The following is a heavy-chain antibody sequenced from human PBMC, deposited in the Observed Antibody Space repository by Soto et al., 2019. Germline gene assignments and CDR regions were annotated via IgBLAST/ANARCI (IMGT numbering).Heavy chain of an antibody. CDR3: ARDQRNARSNDAFDI. D-gene: IGHD2-2*01. CDR2: ISGGSRTI. J-gene: IGHJ3*02. Sequence: GGSLRLSCAASGFTFSTYSMNWVRQAPGKGLEWVSYISGGSRTIYYADSVKGRFTISRDNAKNSLYLQMNGLRDGDTAVYYCARDQRNARSNDAFDIWGQGTMVTVSS. V-gene: IGHV3-48*02. CDR1: GFTFSTYS.